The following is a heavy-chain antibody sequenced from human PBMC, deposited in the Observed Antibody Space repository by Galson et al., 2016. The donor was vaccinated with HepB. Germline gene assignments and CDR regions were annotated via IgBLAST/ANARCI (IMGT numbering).Heavy chain of an antibody. CDR1: GYNFNNHW. CDR2: VYPADSDT. D-gene: IGHD2-15*01. CDR3: ARSCSGASCYSFYSYAIDV. J-gene: IGHJ6*02. Sequence: QSGAEVKKPGQSLKISCQASGYNFNNHWIAWVRQMPGKGLEWVGIVYPADSDTRYSPSFQGQVTISADKSLRTAYLQWSSLNSSDTAIYYCARSCSGASCYSFYSYAIDVWGQGTTVTVSS. V-gene: IGHV5-51*03.